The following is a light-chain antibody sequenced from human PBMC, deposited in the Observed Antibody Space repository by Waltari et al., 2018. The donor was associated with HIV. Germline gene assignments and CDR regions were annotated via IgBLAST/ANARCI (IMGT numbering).Light chain of an antibody. J-gene: IGKJ4*01. CDR1: QDIDDF. Sequence: DIQMIMSPYPLSASVGYSVAITCRASQDIDDFVSWFKHKPGKAPKSLIYAASFMQSGVPSRFRGRGSGTDFTLTIDNLQPEDFATYYCQQYKSYPLTFGGGTKVEMK. CDR2: AAS. CDR3: QQYKSYPLT. V-gene: IGKV1-16*01.